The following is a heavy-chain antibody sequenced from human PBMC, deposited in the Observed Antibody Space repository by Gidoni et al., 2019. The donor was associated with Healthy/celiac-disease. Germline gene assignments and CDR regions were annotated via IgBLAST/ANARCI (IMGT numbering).Heavy chain of an antibody. D-gene: IGHD3-22*01. Sequence: QVQLQESGPGLVKPSETLSLTCTVSGGSISSYYWSWIRQPPGKGLEWIGYIYYSGSTNYNPSLKSRVTISVDTSKNQFSLKLSSVTAADTAVYYCARGPYYYDSSGYYNWGQGTLVTVSS. CDR3: ARGPYYYDSSGYYN. J-gene: IGHJ4*02. V-gene: IGHV4-59*01. CDR1: GGSISSYY. CDR2: IYYSGST.